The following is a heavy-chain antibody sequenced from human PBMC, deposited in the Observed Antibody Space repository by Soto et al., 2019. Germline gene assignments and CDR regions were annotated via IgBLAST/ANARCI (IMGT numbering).Heavy chain of an antibody. D-gene: IGHD2-15*01. CDR2: ISGSGGST. Sequence: PGGSLRLSCAASGFTFSSYAMSWVRQAPGKGLEWVSAISGSGGSTYYADSVKGRFTITRDNSKKTLYLQMNSLRAEDTAVYYCAKSRVDYYYYGMDVWGQGTTVTVSS. CDR1: GFTFSSYA. V-gene: IGHV3-23*01. J-gene: IGHJ6*02. CDR3: AKSRVDYYYYGMDV.